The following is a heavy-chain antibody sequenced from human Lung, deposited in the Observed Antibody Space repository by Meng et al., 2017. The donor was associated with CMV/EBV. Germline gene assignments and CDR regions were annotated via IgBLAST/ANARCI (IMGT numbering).Heavy chain of an antibody. Sequence: QPEEGWRRLHPAGGSLRLSCAASGFTVTSYYMHWVRQAPGKGLEWVSVIYSSGRTYYADSVKGRFTISRDNSKNTVDLQMNTLRAEDTAIYYCVRGPLLGWFDPWGQGALVTVSS. CDR1: GFTVTSYY. CDR3: VRGPLLGWFDP. V-gene: IGHV3-53*01. J-gene: IGHJ5*02. CDR2: IYSSGRT.